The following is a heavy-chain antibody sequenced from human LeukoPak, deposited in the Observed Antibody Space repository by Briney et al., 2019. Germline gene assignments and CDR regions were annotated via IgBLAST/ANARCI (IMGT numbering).Heavy chain of an antibody. CDR1: GYTFTSYG. J-gene: IGHJ4*02. CDR3: AREYCCGGSCYLFDY. V-gene: IGHV1-18*01. D-gene: IGHD2-15*01. Sequence: GASVKVSCKASGYTFTSYGISWVRQAPGQGLEWMGWISAYNGNTNYAQKLQGRVTMTTDTSTSTAYMELRSLRSDDTAVYYCAREYCCGGSCYLFDYWGQGTLVTVSS. CDR2: ISAYNGNT.